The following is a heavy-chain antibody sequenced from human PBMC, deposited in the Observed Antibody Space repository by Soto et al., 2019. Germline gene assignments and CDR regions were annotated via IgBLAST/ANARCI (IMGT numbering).Heavy chain of an antibody. CDR3: AGTTYDFWSGYTDAFDI. Sequence: SETLSLTCTVSGGSISSSSYYWGWIRQPPGKGLEWIGSIYYSGSTYYNPSLKSRVTISVDTSKNQFSLKLSSVTAADTAVYYCAGTTYDFWSGYTDAFDIWGQGTMVTVSS. CDR2: IYYSGST. D-gene: IGHD3-3*01. J-gene: IGHJ3*02. V-gene: IGHV4-39*01. CDR1: GGSISSSSYY.